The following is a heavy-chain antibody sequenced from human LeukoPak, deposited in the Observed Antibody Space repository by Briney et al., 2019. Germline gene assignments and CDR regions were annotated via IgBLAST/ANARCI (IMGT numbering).Heavy chain of an antibody. J-gene: IGHJ4*02. V-gene: IGHV3-30*18. CDR2: VSYDGGSK. CDR1: GFMFSSNW. Sequence: GGSLRLSCAASGFMFSSNWMSWVRQAPGKGLEWLAVVSYDGGSKHYQDSVNGRFTISRDNSKNTLYLQMNSLRAEDTAVYYCAKDFFPKTSVYYFDSWGQGTLVTVSS. CDR3: AKDFFPKTSVYYFDS. D-gene: IGHD3-16*01.